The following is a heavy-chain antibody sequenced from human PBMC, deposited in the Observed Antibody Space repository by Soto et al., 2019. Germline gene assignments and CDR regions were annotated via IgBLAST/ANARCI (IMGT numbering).Heavy chain of an antibody. J-gene: IGHJ4*02. CDR1: GFTFSSYD. D-gene: IGHD2-8*02. CDR3: AKDRXXDFDY. CDR2: ISYDGSNK. Sequence: QVQLVESGGGVVQPGRSLRLSCAASGFTFSSYDMHWVRQAPGKGLEWVAVISYDGSNKYYADSVKGRFTISRDNSKXXXXXXXXXXXXXXXXXXYCAKDRXXDFDYWGQGTLVTVSS. V-gene: IGHV3-30*03.